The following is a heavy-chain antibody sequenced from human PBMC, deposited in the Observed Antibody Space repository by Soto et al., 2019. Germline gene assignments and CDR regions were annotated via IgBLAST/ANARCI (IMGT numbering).Heavy chain of an antibody. CDR3: ASGATTTFLDV. V-gene: IGHV1-3*01. CDR1: GYTFTGYA. CDR2: IKAGNGNT. J-gene: IGHJ6*02. Sequence: AAVKCSFKAAGYTFTGYAIHWVRQAPGQRLDCMGWIKAGNGNTKYSQKFQGRVTITRDTSATTAYMDLISLRSEDTAVYYCASGATTTFLDVWGHSTTVTVS. D-gene: IGHD5-12*01.